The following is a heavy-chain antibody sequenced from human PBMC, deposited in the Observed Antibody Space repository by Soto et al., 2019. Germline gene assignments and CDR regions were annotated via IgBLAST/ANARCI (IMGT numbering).Heavy chain of an antibody. D-gene: IGHD1-1*01. CDR1: GFIFSSYA. Sequence: EVQLVESGGGLVLPGGSPRLSCAASGFIFSSYAMSWVRQAPGKGLEWVSAISGSGGITYYADSVKGRFTISRDNSKNTLFLQMNSLRAEDTALYYCAKDYGTSDWYFDLWGRGTLVTVSS. CDR2: ISGSGGIT. J-gene: IGHJ2*01. V-gene: IGHV3-23*04. CDR3: AKDYGTSDWYFDL.